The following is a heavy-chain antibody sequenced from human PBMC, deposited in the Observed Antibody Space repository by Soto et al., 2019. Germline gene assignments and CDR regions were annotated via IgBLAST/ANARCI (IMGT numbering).Heavy chain of an antibody. Sequence: VGSLRLSCAASGFTFSSYSMNWVRQAPGKGLEWVSSISSSSSYIYYADSVKGRFTISRDNAKNSLYLQMNSLRAEDTAVYYCARDVSGYYYGWGQGTLVTVSS. V-gene: IGHV3-21*01. J-gene: IGHJ4*02. CDR1: GFTFSSYS. CDR2: ISSSSSYI. CDR3: ARDVSGYYYG. D-gene: IGHD3-22*01.